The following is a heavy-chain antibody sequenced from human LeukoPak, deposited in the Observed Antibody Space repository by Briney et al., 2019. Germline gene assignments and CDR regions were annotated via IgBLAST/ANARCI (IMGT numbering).Heavy chain of an antibody. CDR2: ISSSTTTI. CDR1: GFTFSSYS. J-gene: IGHJ4*02. Sequence: GGSLRLSCVASGFTFSSYSMNWVRQAPGKGLEWVSYISSSTTTIYYADSVKGRFTISRDNAKNSLYLQMNSLRADDTAVYYCARGHGGNFVDYWGQGTLVTVSS. V-gene: IGHV3-48*01. D-gene: IGHD1-26*01. CDR3: ARGHGGNFVDY.